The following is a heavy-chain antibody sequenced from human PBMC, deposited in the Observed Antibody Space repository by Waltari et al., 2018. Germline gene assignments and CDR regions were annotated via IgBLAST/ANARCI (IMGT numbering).Heavy chain of an antibody. CDR2: IIPMFGTE. V-gene: IGHV1-69*05. CDR1: GGSFSTHA. Sequence: QVQLVQSGAELKKPGSSVKVSCKVSGGSFSTHAITWVRQAPGQGLEWMGGIIPMFGTENYEQKIQDRVTINTDESMTTAYMHLSSLTSDDTAVYYCARGGLYGQQLLESAFEIWGQGTKVTVSS. D-gene: IGHD6-13*01. CDR3: ARGGLYGQQLLESAFEI. J-gene: IGHJ3*02.